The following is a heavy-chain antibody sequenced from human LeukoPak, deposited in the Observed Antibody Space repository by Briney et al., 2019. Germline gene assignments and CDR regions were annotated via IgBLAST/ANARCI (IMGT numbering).Heavy chain of an antibody. D-gene: IGHD3-10*01. J-gene: IGHJ6*02. CDR1: GFTFSDYY. CDR2: ISSSGSTI. V-gene: IGHV3-11*01. CDR3: AREGYYYGSGSYYPNYYYYYGMDV. Sequence: GGSLRLSCAASGFTFSDYYMSWIRQAPGKGLEWVSYISSSGSTIYYADSVKGRFTISRDNAKNSLYLQMNSLRAEDTAVYYCAREGYYYGSGSYYPNYYYYYGMDVWGQGTTVTVPS.